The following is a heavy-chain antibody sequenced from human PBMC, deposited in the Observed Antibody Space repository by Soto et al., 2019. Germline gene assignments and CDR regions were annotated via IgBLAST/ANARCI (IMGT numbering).Heavy chain of an antibody. V-gene: IGHV3-23*01. CDR2: MSGSSSTT. Sequence: EVRLLESGGGLVKPGGSLRLSCANSGLTFSNYAMSWVRQAPGGGLEWVSSMSGSSSTTYYADSVRGRFTISRDRSKNTLDLQMSRLRAEDTALYYCAKNQERELPRVIDFWGQGTLVTVSS. D-gene: IGHD3-16*02. J-gene: IGHJ1*01. CDR1: GLTFSNYA. CDR3: AKNQERELPRVIDF.